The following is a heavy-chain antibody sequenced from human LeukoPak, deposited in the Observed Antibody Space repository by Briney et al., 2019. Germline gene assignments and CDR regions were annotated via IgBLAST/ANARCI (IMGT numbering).Heavy chain of an antibody. CDR3: ARSWGFSYAFDI. CDR1: GGSFSGYC. CDR2: IYYSGST. J-gene: IGHJ3*02. Sequence: PSETLSLTCAVYGGSFSGYCWSWIRQPPGKGLEWIGYIYYSGSTNYNPSLKSRVTISVDTSKNQFSLKLSSVTAADTAVYYCARSWGFSYAFDIWGQGTMVTVSS. D-gene: IGHD7-27*01. V-gene: IGHV4-59*01.